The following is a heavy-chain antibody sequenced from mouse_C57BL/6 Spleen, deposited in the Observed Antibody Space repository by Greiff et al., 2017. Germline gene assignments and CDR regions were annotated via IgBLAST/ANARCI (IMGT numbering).Heavy chain of an antibody. CDR3: ARGPDYRFAY. V-gene: IGHV1-64*01. Sequence: VQLQQPGAELVKPGASVKLSCKASGYTFTSYWMHWVKQRPGQGLEWIGMIHPNSGSTNYNEKFKSKATLTVDKSSSTAYMQLSSLTSEDSAVYYCARGPDYRFAYWGQGTLVTVSA. D-gene: IGHD2-4*01. CDR2: IHPNSGST. J-gene: IGHJ3*01. CDR1: GYTFTSYW.